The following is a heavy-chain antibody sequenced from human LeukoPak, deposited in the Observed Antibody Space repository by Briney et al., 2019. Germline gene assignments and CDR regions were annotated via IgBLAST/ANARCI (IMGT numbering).Heavy chain of an antibody. CDR2: VNHSGST. Sequence: SETLSLTCAVYGGSFSGYYWSWIRQPPGKGLEWIGEVNHSGSTKYHPSLKSRVSMSVATSKNQFSLKLSSVTAADTAVYYCARGEAAAGPMDYMDVWDTGATVTVSS. D-gene: IGHD6-13*01. J-gene: IGHJ6*03. CDR3: ARGEAAAGPMDYMDV. CDR1: GGSFSGYY. V-gene: IGHV4-34*01.